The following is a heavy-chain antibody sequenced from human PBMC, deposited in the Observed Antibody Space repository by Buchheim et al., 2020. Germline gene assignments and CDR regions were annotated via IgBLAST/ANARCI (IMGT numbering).Heavy chain of an antibody. Sequence: EVQLLESGGGLVQPGGSLRLSCAASRFTFSSYAMTWVRQAPGKGLEWVSTISGRGNSTYYTDSVKGRFTISRDNSKNTLYPQMNSLRAEDTAVYYCAKGVGATSSYGMDVWGQGTT. CDR2: ISGRGNST. CDR1: RFTFSSYA. CDR3: AKGVGATSSYGMDV. D-gene: IGHD1-26*01. J-gene: IGHJ6*02. V-gene: IGHV3-23*01.